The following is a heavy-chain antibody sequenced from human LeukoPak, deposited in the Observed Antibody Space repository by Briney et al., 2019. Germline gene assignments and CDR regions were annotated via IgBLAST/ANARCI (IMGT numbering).Heavy chain of an antibody. CDR2: ISSSGSTI. V-gene: IGHV3-48*04. J-gene: IGHJ4*02. CDR1: GFTFRNYC. CDR3: ARSRRYSSSWGFDY. Sequence: PGGSLRLSCAASGFTFRNYCMNWVRQAPGKGLEWVSYISSSGSTIYYADSVKGRFTISRDNANNSLYLQMNSLRADDTAVYYCARSRRYSSSWGFDYWGQGTLVTVSS. D-gene: IGHD6-13*01.